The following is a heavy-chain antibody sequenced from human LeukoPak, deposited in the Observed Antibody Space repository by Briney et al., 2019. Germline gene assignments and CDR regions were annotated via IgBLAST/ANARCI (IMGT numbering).Heavy chain of an antibody. J-gene: IGHJ6*03. Sequence: GGSLRLSCAASGFTFSSYAMSWVRQAPGKGLEWVSAISGSSGSTYYADSVKGRFTISRDNSKNTLYLQMNSLRAEDTAVYYCAKVGYCSSTSCYFYYYYMDVWGKGTTVTVSS. D-gene: IGHD2-2*01. CDR2: ISGSSGST. V-gene: IGHV3-23*01. CDR1: GFTFSSYA. CDR3: AKVGYCSSTSCYFYYYYMDV.